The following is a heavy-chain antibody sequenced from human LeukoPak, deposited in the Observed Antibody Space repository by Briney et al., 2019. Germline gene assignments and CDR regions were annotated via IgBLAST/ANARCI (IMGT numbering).Heavy chain of an antibody. Sequence: SETLSLTCTVSGGSISTYYWSWIRRPAGKGLEWIGRIYTTGSTTYNPSLESRVTMSVDTSKNQFSLKLRSVTAADTAMYYCARTKYFDNWGQGTLVTVSS. CDR2: IYTTGST. J-gene: IGHJ4*02. CDR1: GGSISTYY. CDR3: ARTKYFDN. V-gene: IGHV4-4*07.